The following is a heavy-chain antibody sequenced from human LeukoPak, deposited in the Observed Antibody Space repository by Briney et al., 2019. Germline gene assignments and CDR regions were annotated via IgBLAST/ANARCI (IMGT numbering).Heavy chain of an antibody. CDR3: ARVGSSWSFYYYYYMDV. CDR2: IYTSGST. CDR1: GGSISSYY. Sequence: PSETLSLTCTVSGGSISSYYWSWIRQPAGKGLEWIGRIYTSGSTNYNPSLKSRVTISVDKSKNQFSLKLSSVTAADTAVYFCARVGSSWSFYYYYYMDVWGKGTTVTVSS. J-gene: IGHJ6*03. V-gene: IGHV4-4*07. D-gene: IGHD6-13*01.